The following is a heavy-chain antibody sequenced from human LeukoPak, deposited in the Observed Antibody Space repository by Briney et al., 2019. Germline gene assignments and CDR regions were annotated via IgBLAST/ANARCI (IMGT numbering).Heavy chain of an antibody. CDR3: ARGTRGFDY. CDR1: GFTFSSYA. V-gene: IGHV3-64*01. CDR2: ISSNGGST. Sequence: AGSLRLSCAASGFTFSSYAMHWVRQPPRKGLEYVSAISSNGGSTYYANSVKGRFTISRDNSKNTLYLQMGSLRAEDMAVYYCARGTRGFDYWGQGTLVTVSS. J-gene: IGHJ4*02. D-gene: IGHD3-10*01.